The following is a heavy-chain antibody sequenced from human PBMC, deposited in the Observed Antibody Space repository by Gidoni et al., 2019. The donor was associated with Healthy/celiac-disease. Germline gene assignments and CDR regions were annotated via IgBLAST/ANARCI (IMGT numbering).Heavy chain of an antibody. CDR2: ISGNSGSI. V-gene: IGHV3-9*01. J-gene: IGHJ4*02. Sequence: EVTLVESGGGLVQPGRSLRLTCAASGFPFDDYAMHWVRQAPGKGLEWVAGISGNSGSIGYADSVKGRFTISRDNAKNSLYLQMNSLRAEDTALYYCAKDNKRFREMATMTGFDYWGQGTLVTVSA. D-gene: IGHD5-12*01. CDR3: AKDNKRFREMATMTGFDY. CDR1: GFPFDDYA.